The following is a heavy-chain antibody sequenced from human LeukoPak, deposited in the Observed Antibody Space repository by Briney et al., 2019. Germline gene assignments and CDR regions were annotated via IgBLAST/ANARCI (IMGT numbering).Heavy chain of an antibody. Sequence: SETLSLTCTVSGGSISSSSYYWGWIRQPPGKGLEWIGSIYYSGSTYYNPSLKSRVTISVDTSKNQFSLKLSSVTAADTAVYYCASPLLWWERTTTNWFDPWGQGTLVTVSS. CDR3: ASPLLWWERTTTNWFDP. CDR2: IYYSGST. D-gene: IGHD2-15*01. CDR1: GGSISSSSYY. V-gene: IGHV4-39*01. J-gene: IGHJ5*02.